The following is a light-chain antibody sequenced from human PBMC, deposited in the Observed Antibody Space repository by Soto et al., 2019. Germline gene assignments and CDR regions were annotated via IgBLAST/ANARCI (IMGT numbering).Light chain of an antibody. J-gene: IGKJ1*01. Sequence: EVVLTQSPGTLSLSPGERATLFCRASQSVSSSFLAWYQQKPGQAPRLVIYGASSRATGIPARFSGSGSGTDFTLTVSRLEPEDFAMYYCQQYGNSPRTFGQGTKVDIK. V-gene: IGKV3-20*01. CDR3: QQYGNSPRT. CDR2: GAS. CDR1: QSVSSSF.